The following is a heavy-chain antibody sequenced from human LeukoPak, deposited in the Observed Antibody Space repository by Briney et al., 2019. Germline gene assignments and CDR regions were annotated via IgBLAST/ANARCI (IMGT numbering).Heavy chain of an antibody. CDR2: IYYSGST. CDR1: GYSISSDYY. J-gene: IGHJ6*03. D-gene: IGHD6-19*01. Sequence: SEILSLTCTVSGYSISSDYYWGWIRQPPGKGLEWIGYIYYSGSTNYNPSLKSRVTISVDTSKNQFSLKLSSVTAADTAVYYCAREVSSGWYGDYYYYMDVWGKGTTVTISS. V-gene: IGHV4-61*01. CDR3: AREVSSGWYGDYYYYMDV.